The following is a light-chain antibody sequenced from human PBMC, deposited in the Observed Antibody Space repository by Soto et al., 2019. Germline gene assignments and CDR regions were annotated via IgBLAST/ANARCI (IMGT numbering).Light chain of an antibody. CDR1: RIIGHNY. CDR3: QQFGISPWT. V-gene: IGKV3-20*01. CDR2: ATS. Sequence: DNVMTQSPDTLSVSPGDRATLSCRASRIIGHNYLAWYQQKRGQPPRLLIYATSTRATGIPDRFSGSGSVTNFTLTISRLEPEDFAVYYFQQFGISPWTFGQGTKVEIK. J-gene: IGKJ1*01.